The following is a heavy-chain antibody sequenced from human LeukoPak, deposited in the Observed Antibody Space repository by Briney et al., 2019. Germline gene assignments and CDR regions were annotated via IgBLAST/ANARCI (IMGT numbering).Heavy chain of an antibody. CDR3: ARDPPGCSGGSCYPSYYFDY. V-gene: IGHV1-46*01. D-gene: IGHD2-15*01. Sequence: GASVKVSCKASGYTFTSYYMHWVREAPGQGREWMGIINPSGVSTSYAQKFQGRVTMTRDTSTSTVYMELSSLRSEDTAVYYCARDPPGCSGGSCYPSYYFDYWGQGTLVT. CDR1: GYTFTSYY. CDR2: INPSGVST. J-gene: IGHJ4*02.